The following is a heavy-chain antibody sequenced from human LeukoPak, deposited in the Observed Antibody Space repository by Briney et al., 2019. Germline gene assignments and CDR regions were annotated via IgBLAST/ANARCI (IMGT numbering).Heavy chain of an antibody. CDR1: GGSFSGYY. CDR2: INHSGST. CDR3: ARRDSSGYRAFDI. V-gene: IGHV4-34*01. Sequence: SETLSLTCAVYGGSFSGYYWSWIRQPPGKGLEWIGEINHSGSTNYNPSLKSRVTISVDTSKNQFSLKLSSVTAADTAVYYCARRDSSGYRAFDIWGQGTMVTVSS. J-gene: IGHJ3*02. D-gene: IGHD3-22*01.